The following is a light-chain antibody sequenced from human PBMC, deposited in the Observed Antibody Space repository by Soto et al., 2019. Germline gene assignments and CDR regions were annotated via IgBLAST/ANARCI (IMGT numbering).Light chain of an antibody. CDR3: QQYYSYPRT. CDR2: AAS. CDR1: QGISSY. J-gene: IGKJ5*01. V-gene: IGKV1-8*01. Sequence: IQMTQSPSSLSTSVGDRVTITCRASQGISSYLAWYQQKPGKAPKLLIYAASTLQSGVPSRFSGSGSGTDFTLTISCLQSEDFATYYCQQYYSYPRTFGQGTRLEIK.